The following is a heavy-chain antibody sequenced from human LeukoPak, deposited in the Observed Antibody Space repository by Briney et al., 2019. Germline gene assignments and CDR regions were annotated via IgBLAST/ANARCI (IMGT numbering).Heavy chain of an antibody. CDR1: GYTFTSYD. Sequence: ASVKVSCKASGYTFTSYDINWVRQATGQGLEWMGWMNPNSGNTGYAQKFQGRVTMTRNTSISTAYMELSSLRSEDTAVYYCARGRRYSCGYYYYYYYMDVWGKGTTVTVSS. V-gene: IGHV1-8*01. CDR3: ARGRRYSCGYYYYYYYMDV. CDR2: MNPNSGNT. D-gene: IGHD5-18*01. J-gene: IGHJ6*03.